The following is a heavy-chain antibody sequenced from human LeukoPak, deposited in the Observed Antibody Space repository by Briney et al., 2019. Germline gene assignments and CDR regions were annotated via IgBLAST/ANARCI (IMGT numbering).Heavy chain of an antibody. D-gene: IGHD2-2*01. J-gene: IGHJ6*03. V-gene: IGHV3-49*03. Sequence: GSLRLSCTASGFTFGDYAMSWFRQAPGKGLEWVGFVRSTSYGGATDYAASVKGRFTISRDDPKSIVYLLMNSLKTEDTAVYYCTRLRQDCSRNSCYYYFYYYYMDVWGKGTTVTVFS. CDR2: VRSTSYGGAT. CDR3: TRLRQDCSRNSCYYYFYYYYMDV. CDR1: GFTFGDYA.